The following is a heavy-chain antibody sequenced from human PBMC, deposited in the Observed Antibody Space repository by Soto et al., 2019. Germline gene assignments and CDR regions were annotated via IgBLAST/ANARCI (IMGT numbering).Heavy chain of an antibody. CDR1: GCTFSSYA. CDR2: ISGSGGST. Sequence: GGSLRLSCAASGCTFSSYAMSWVRQAPGKGLEWVSAISGSGGSTYYADSVKGRFTISRDNSKNTLYLQMNSLRAEDTAVYYCAKDHLGNYYDSSGYYPRPYYYYGMDVWGQGTTVTV. V-gene: IGHV3-23*01. D-gene: IGHD3-22*01. CDR3: AKDHLGNYYDSSGYYPRPYYYYGMDV. J-gene: IGHJ6*02.